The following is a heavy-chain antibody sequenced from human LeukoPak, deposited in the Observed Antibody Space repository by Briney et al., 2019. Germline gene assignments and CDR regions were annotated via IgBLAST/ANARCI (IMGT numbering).Heavy chain of an antibody. Sequence: GGSLRLSCAASGFTFSSYSVNWVRQAPGKGLEWVSSISSSSSYIYYADSVKGRFTISRDNAKNSLYLQMNSLRAEDTAVYYCAREKGVWFGEFPTNYFDYWGQGTLVTVSS. D-gene: IGHD3-10*01. CDR1: GFTFSSYS. V-gene: IGHV3-21*01. CDR2: ISSSSSYI. CDR3: AREKGVWFGEFPTNYFDY. J-gene: IGHJ4*02.